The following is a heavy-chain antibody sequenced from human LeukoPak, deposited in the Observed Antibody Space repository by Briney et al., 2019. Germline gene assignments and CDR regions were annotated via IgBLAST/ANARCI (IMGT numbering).Heavy chain of an antibody. D-gene: IGHD6-19*01. CDR3: PGGARARYIAVAVTAIDY. CDR2: IYYSGST. Sequence: VEPSETLSLTCSVSGFSISSYYWSWLRQPPGKGREWIGYIYYSGSTNYNPSLKSRVTISVDTSKNQFSLKLSSVTAADPAVYYCPGGARARYIAVAVTAIDYWGQGTLVTVSS. J-gene: IGHJ4*02. CDR1: GFSISSYY. V-gene: IGHV4-59*01.